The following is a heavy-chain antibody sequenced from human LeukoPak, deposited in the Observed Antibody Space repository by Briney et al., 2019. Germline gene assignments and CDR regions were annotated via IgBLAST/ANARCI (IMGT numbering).Heavy chain of an antibody. Sequence: PSETLSLTCTVSGGSISSSGYYWGWIRQPPGKGLEWIASIYYSGSTYYNPSLKSRVTISVDTSKNQLSLKLSSLTAADTAVYYCARGGRRDAFDIWGQGTMVTVSS. J-gene: IGHJ3*02. CDR3: ARGGRRDAFDI. CDR1: GGSISSSGYY. CDR2: IYYSGST. V-gene: IGHV4-39*01.